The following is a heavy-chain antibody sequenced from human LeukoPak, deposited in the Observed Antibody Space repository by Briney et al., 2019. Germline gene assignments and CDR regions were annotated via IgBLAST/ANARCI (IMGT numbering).Heavy chain of an antibody. V-gene: IGHV6-1*01. Sequence: SETLSLTCTVSGASISNYYWSWIRQSPSRGLEWLGRTYYRSKWSNDYAVSVKSRISINPDTSKNQFSLQLNSVTPEDTAVYYCARALGVVFDYWGQGTLVPVTS. D-gene: IGHD3-3*01. CDR1: GASISNYY. CDR2: TYYRSKWSN. J-gene: IGHJ4*02. CDR3: ARALGVVFDY.